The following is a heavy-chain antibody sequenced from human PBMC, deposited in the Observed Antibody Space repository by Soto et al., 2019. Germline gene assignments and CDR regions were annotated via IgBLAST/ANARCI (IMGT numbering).Heavy chain of an antibody. Sequence: SVKVSCKASGGTFSSYSISWVRHAPGRGLEWMGGIIPIFGTANYAQKFQGRVTITTDDSTSTAYMELSSLRSEDTAVYYCACGVMYGDYSTGFNPWGPGTLVTVSS. CDR2: IIPIFGTA. CDR3: ACGVMYGDYSTGFNP. D-gene: IGHD4-17*01. J-gene: IGHJ5*02. V-gene: IGHV1-69*05. CDR1: GGTFSSYS.